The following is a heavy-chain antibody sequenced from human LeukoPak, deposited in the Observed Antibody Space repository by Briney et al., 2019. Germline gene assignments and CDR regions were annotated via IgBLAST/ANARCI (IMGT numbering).Heavy chain of an antibody. V-gene: IGHV3-23*01. CDR3: AKGGSTTGKGGRITMIVVAPYYFDY. Sequence: GGSLRLSCAASGFTFSSYAMSWARQAPGKGLEWVSAISGSGGSTYYADSVKGRFTISRVNSKNTLYLQMNSLRAEDTAVYYCAKGGSTTGKGGRITMIVVAPYYFDYWGQGTLVTVSS. D-gene: IGHD3-22*01. J-gene: IGHJ4*02. CDR2: ISGSGGST. CDR1: GFTFSSYA.